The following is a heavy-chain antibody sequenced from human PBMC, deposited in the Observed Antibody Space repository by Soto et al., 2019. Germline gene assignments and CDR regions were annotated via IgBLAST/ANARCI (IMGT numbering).Heavy chain of an antibody. Sequence: EVQLVESGGGLVKPGGSLRLSCAASGFTFSTYSMNWVRQAPGKGLEWVAAISSASLYIYYADSLKGRFTISRDNAKNSLCLQMNSLRAEDKAVYYCARVAVPGYYGSGSTVNWGQGTLVTVSS. CDR2: ISSASLYI. J-gene: IGHJ4*02. CDR3: ARVAVPGYYGSGSTVN. V-gene: IGHV3-21*01. CDR1: GFTFSTYS. D-gene: IGHD3-10*01.